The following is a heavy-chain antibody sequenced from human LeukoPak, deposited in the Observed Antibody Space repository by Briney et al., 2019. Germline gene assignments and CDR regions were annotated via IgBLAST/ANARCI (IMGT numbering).Heavy chain of an antibody. D-gene: IGHD2-2*01. Sequence: ASVKVSCKPSGNTFTGYYMHWVRQAPGQGLEWMGWINPNSGGTNYAQKFQGRVTMTRDTSISTAYMELSRLRSDDTAVYYCARARIGYCSSTSCRDAFDIWGQGTMVTVSS. J-gene: IGHJ3*02. V-gene: IGHV1-2*02. CDR2: INPNSGGT. CDR3: ARARIGYCSSTSCRDAFDI. CDR1: GNTFTGYY.